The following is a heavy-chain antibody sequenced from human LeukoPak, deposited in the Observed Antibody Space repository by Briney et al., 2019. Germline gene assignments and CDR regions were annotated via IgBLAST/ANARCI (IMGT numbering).Heavy chain of an antibody. V-gene: IGHV4-39*07. D-gene: IGHD3-10*01. CDR1: GGSISNTNYF. CDR3: ARDANYYGSGSSRDAFDI. Sequence: PSETLSLTCTVSGGSISNTNYFWGWIRQPPGKGLEWIGSINYSGTTYYNPSLKSRVTISVDTSKNQFSLKLNSVTAADTAVYYCARDANYYGSGSSRDAFDIWGQGTMVTVSS. J-gene: IGHJ3*02. CDR2: INYSGTT.